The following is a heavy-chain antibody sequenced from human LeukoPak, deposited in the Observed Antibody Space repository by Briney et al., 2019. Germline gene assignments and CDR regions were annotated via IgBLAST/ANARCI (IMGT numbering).Heavy chain of an antibody. Sequence: GESLRLSCAASGFAFNTYAMRWVRQAPGKGLEWVSVISGLGGSTYYADSVKGRFAISRDNSKSTLWLQMNSLRADDTAIYYCARDVEARISAAGTFDYWGRGSLVTVSS. CDR2: ISGLGGST. CDR1: GFAFNTYA. CDR3: ARDVEARISAAGTFDY. V-gene: IGHV3-23*01. J-gene: IGHJ4*02. D-gene: IGHD6-13*01.